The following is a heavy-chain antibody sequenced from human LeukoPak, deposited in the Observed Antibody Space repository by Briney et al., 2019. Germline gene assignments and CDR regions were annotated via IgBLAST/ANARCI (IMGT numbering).Heavy chain of an antibody. CDR1: GGSIDSRSYY. J-gene: IGHJ4*02. D-gene: IGHD3-9*01. V-gene: IGHV4-39*01. CDR2: IYSSGST. CDR3: ARRDVLRYFDVDY. Sequence: PSETLSLTCTVSGGSIDSRSYYRGWIRQPPGKGLEWIGSIYSSGSTYYNPSLKSRVTISVDTSKNQFSLRLSSVTAADTAVYYCARRDVLRYFDVDYWGQGTLVTVSS.